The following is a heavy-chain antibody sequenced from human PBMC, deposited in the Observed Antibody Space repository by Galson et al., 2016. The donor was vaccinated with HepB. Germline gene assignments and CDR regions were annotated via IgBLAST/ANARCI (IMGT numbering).Heavy chain of an antibody. V-gene: IGHV5-51*01. Sequence: QSGAEVKKPGESLKISCKGSGFDFTRYWIGWVRQMPGKGLERMGIVSPANSDTRYSPSFQGQVTFSVDKSISTAYLQWNSLKASDSAMYHCGKLWAPYNWNDGWFDPWGQGTLVIVSS. J-gene: IGHJ5*02. CDR3: GKLWAPYNWNDGWFDP. D-gene: IGHD1-20*01. CDR1: GFDFTRYW. CDR2: VSPANSDT.